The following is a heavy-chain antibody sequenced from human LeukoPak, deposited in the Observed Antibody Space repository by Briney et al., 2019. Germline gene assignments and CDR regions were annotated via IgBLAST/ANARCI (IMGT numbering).Heavy chain of an antibody. D-gene: IGHD1-26*01. V-gene: IGHV1-24*01. J-gene: IGHJ4*02. CDR3: ATGGGGSYSY. Sequence: ASVKVSCKVSGYTLTELSMHWVRQAPGKGLEWMGGFDPEDAETIYTQKFQGRVTMTEDTSTDTAYMELSSLRSEDTAVYYCATGGGGSYSYGGQGTLVTVSS. CDR2: FDPEDAET. CDR1: GYTLTELS.